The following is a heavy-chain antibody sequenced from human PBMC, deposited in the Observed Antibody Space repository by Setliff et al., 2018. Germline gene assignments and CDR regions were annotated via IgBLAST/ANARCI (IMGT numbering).Heavy chain of an antibody. CDR3: AKIKPGGGSFDI. CDR2: ISPSGST. CDR1: GASVGSGGYY. D-gene: IGHD3-10*01. V-gene: IGHV4-61*09. J-gene: IGHJ3*02. Sequence: SETLSLTCTVSGASVGSGGYYWIWIRQPAGKGLEWIGHISPSGSTNYNPSLRSRVTISVDTSNNQFSLNLNSVSAADTAVYYCAKIKPGGGSFDIWGQGTMVTVSS.